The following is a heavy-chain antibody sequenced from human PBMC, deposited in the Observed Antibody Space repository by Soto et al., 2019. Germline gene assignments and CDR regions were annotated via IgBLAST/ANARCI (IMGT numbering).Heavy chain of an antibody. CDR3: AKTETFNGYYNAFDY. V-gene: IGHV3-23*01. CDR1: GFSFAGYA. J-gene: IGHJ4*02. D-gene: IGHD3-9*01. CDR2: ISGGGGST. Sequence: EVQLSESGGGLVQPGGSLRLSCAASGFSFAGYALTWVRLAPGKGLEWVASISGGGGSTYYTDSVKGRFSISRDNSNRVVYLQMGSLTAGDTAVYYCAKTETFNGYYNAFDYWGQGTRVTVSS.